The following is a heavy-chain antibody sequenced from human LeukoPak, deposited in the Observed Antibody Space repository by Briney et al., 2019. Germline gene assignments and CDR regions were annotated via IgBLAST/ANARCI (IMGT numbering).Heavy chain of an antibody. D-gene: IGHD6-13*01. V-gene: IGHV4-59*11. J-gene: IGHJ3*02. CDR2: IYYSGST. CDR3: ARDVSAAGDAFDI. Sequence: SETLSLTCTVSGGSISSHYWSWIRQPPGKGLEWIGYIYYSGSTNYNPSLKSRVTISVDTSKNQFSLKLSSVTAADTAVYYCARDVSAAGDAFDIRGQGTMVTVSS. CDR1: GGSISSHY.